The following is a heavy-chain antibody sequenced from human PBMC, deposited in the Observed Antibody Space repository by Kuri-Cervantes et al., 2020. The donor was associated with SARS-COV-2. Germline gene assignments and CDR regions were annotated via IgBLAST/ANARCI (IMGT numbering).Heavy chain of an antibody. CDR2: IYYSGSA. CDR3: ARDGGGSYYRHDFDY. J-gene: IGHJ4*02. D-gene: IGHD1-26*01. V-gene: IGHV4-59*12. CDR1: GGSISSYY. Sequence: ESLKISCTVSGGSISSYYWSWIRQPPGKGLEWIGYIYYSGSANYNPSLKSRVTISVDTSKNQFSLKLSSVTAADTAVYYCARDGGGSYYRHDFDYWGQGTLVTVSS.